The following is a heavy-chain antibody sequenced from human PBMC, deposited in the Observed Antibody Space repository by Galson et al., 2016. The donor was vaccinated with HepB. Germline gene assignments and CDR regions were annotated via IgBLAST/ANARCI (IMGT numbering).Heavy chain of an antibody. CDR2: NSGSGGLSASGGST. CDR1: GFTFRAYG. J-gene: IGHJ4*02. CDR3: AREMHVAAAAAFDF. V-gene: IGHV3-23*01. D-gene: IGHD6-13*01. Sequence: SLRLSCAASGFTFRAYGMSWVRQAPGKGLEWVSTNSGSGGLSASGGSTHYADSVKGRFTISRDNSKNTLYLQMNSLRVEDTAVYYCAREMHVAAAAAFDFWGRGTLVTVSS.